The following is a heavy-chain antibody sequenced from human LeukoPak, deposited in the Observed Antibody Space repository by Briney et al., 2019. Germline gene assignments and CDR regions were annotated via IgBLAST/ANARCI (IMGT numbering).Heavy chain of an antibody. CDR1: DDSISSYY. Sequence: SETLSLTCTVSDDSISSYYWSWIRQPPGKGLEWIGYIYNSGGTNYNPSLKSRVTISVDTSENQFSLKLSSVTAADTAVYYCARAGSGYSFDIWGQGTMVTVSS. CDR3: ARAGSGYSFDI. V-gene: IGHV4-59*01. D-gene: IGHD3-22*01. CDR2: IYNSGGT. J-gene: IGHJ3*02.